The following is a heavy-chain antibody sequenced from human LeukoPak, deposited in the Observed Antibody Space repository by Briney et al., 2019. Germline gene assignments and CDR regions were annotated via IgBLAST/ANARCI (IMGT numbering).Heavy chain of an antibody. Sequence: SETLSLTCTVSGDSISSYYWSWIRQPAGKGLEWLRRIHTSGSTNHNPSLTSRVTMSVDTSKNQFSLKLTSVTAADTAVYYCARETAELGRSFDYWGQGAQVTVSS. CDR3: ARETAELGRSFDY. CDR2: IHTSGST. D-gene: IGHD6-6*01. CDR1: GDSISSYY. V-gene: IGHV4-4*07. J-gene: IGHJ4*02.